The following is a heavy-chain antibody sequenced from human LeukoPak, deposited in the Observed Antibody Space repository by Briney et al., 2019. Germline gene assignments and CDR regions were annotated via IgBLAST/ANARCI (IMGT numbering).Heavy chain of an antibody. CDR2: VDPEDGET. J-gene: IGHJ3*02. Sequence: ASVKISCKASGYTFTDYYMNWVQQAPGKGLEWMGRVDPEDGETIYAEKFQGRVTITADTSTDTAYMELSSLRSEDAAVYYCARGELADAFDIWGQGTMVTVSS. CDR1: GYTFTDYY. CDR3: ARGELADAFDI. D-gene: IGHD1-26*01. V-gene: IGHV1-69-2*01.